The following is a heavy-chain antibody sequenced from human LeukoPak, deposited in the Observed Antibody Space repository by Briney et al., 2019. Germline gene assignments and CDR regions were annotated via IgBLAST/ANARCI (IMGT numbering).Heavy chain of an antibody. CDR3: ARAGILDILTGSLNWFDP. D-gene: IGHD3-9*01. V-gene: IGHV1-8*02. J-gene: IGHJ5*02. Sequence: ASVKVSCKASVGTFSSYAISWVRQAPGQGLEWMGWMNPHSGYTGYAQKFQGRVTMTRNTSISTAYMELGSLRSEDTAVDYCARAGILDILTGSLNWFDPWGQGTLVTVSS. CDR1: VGTFSSYA. CDR2: MNPHSGYT.